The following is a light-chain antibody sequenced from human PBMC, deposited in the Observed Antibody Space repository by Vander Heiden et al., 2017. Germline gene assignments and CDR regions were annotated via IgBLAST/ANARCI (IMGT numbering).Light chain of an antibody. J-gene: IGKJ1*01. V-gene: IGKV1-39*01. Sequence: ASVGDRVTITCRASQSISSYLNWYQQKPGKAPKLLIYAASSLQSGVPSRFSGSGSGTDFTLTISSLQPEDFATYYCQQSDSTPQTFGQGTKVEIK. CDR2: AAS. CDR3: QQSDSTPQT. CDR1: QSISSY.